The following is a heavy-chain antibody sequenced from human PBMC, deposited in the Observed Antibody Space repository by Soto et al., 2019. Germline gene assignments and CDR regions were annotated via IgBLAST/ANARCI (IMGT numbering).Heavy chain of an antibody. D-gene: IGHD6-19*01. Sequence: QVQLVQSGAEVKKPGASVKVSCKASGYTFTSYGISWVRQAPGQGLEWMGWISAYNGNTNYAQKLQGRVTMTTDTSTSTGYRELGSLRSDDTAVYYCARGDRDRIAVAGSGYYYGMDVWGQGTTVTVSS. V-gene: IGHV1-18*01. CDR1: GYTFTSYG. CDR3: ARGDRDRIAVAGSGYYYGMDV. CDR2: ISAYNGNT. J-gene: IGHJ6*02.